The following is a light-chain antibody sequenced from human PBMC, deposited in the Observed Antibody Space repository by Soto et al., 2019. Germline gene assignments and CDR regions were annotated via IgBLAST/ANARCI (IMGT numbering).Light chain of an antibody. J-gene: IGKJ1*01. CDR3: QQYGSSPRM. Sequence: EIVLTQSRGTLSLSPGERATLSCRASQSVSSSYLAWYQQKPGQAPRLLIYGASSRATGIPDRFSGSGSGTDFTLTISRLEPEDFAVYYCQQYGSSPRMFGQGTKVDIK. CDR2: GAS. CDR1: QSVSSSY. V-gene: IGKV3-20*01.